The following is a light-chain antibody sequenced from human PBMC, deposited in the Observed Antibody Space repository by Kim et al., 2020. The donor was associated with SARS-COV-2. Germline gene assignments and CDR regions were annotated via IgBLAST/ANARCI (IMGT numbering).Light chain of an antibody. Sequence: QSALTQPASMSGSPGQAITLSCTGTSSDVGGYNYVSWYQQHSGKAPKLMIYDVSKRPSGVSNRFSGSKSGNTASLTISGLQAEDDADYYCTSYTSSSTYVFGTGTKVTVL. V-gene: IGLV2-14*03. CDR2: DVS. CDR1: SSDVGGYNY. J-gene: IGLJ1*01. CDR3: TSYTSSSTYV.